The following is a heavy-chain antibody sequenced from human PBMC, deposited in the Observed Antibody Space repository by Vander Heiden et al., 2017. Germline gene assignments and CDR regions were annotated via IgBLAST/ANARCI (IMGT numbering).Heavy chain of an antibody. CDR1: GFTFSNYA. CDR2: IRDSGDIT. Sequence: EVQMLESGGGLVQPGGSLRLSCAASGFTFSNYAMSGVRQAPGKGLEWVSVIRDSGDITDYADSVKRRFTISRDNSKNTLYLQMNSLRAEDTAIYYCVKLTLDYWGQGTLVTVSS. V-gene: IGHV3-23*01. CDR3: VKLTLDY. J-gene: IGHJ4*02.